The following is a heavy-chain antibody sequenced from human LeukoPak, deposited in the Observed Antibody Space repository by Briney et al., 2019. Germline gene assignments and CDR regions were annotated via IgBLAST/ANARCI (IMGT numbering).Heavy chain of an antibody. CDR1: GGSVTSGNYY. CDR3: AREPPGY. J-gene: IGHJ4*02. CDR2: IYTNRGA. Sequence: SQTLSLTCTVSGGSVTSGNYYWNWVRQPAGKGLDWIGRIYTNRGARYNPSLKSRATISIDASKNQFSLKLSSVTAADTAVYYCAREPPGYWGQGILVTVSS. V-gene: IGHV4-61*02.